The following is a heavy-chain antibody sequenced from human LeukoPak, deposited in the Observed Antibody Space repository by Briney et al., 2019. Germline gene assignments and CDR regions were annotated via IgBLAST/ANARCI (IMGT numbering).Heavy chain of an antibody. Sequence: PGGSLRLSCAASGFTFSSYGMHWVRQAPGKGLEWVAVIWYDGSNKYYADSVKGRFTISRDNSKNTLYLQMNSLRAEDTAVYYCARADDFWGGGGFDYWGQGTLVTVSS. CDR1: GFTFSSYG. V-gene: IGHV3-33*01. J-gene: IGHJ4*02. CDR3: ARADDFWGGGGFDY. D-gene: IGHD3-3*01. CDR2: IWYDGSNK.